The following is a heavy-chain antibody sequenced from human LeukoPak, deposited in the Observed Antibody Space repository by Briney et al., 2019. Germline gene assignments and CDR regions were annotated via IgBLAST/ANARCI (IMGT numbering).Heavy chain of an antibody. CDR1: GFTFSSYG. V-gene: IGHV3-30*18. Sequence: GGSLRLSCAASGFTFSSYGMHWVRQAPGKGLEWVAVISYDGSNKYYADSVKGRFTISRDNSKNTLYLQMNSLRAEDTAVYYCAKDLDLGYSYAPYDYWGQGTLVTVSS. J-gene: IGHJ4*02. D-gene: IGHD5-18*01. CDR3: AKDLDLGYSYAPYDY. CDR2: ISYDGSNK.